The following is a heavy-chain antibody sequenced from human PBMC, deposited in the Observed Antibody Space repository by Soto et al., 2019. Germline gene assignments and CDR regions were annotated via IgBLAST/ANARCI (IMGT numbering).Heavy chain of an antibody. D-gene: IGHD3-3*01. CDR1: GGPFSGYY. Sequence: PSETLCLPCAVYGGPFSGYYWSWIRQPPGKGLEWIGEINHSGSTNYNPSLKSRVTISVDTSKNQFSLKLSSVTAADTAVYYCARAGPPSYYDFWSGYYTRWFDPWGQGTLVTVSA. J-gene: IGHJ5*02. CDR3: ARAGPPSYYDFWSGYYTRWFDP. CDR2: INHSGST. V-gene: IGHV4-34*01.